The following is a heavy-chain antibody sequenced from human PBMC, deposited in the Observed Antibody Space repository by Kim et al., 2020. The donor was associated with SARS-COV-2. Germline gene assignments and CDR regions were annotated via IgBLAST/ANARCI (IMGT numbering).Heavy chain of an antibody. D-gene: IGHD3-10*01. Sequence: ASVKVSCKASGYTFTSYYMHWVRQAPGQGLEWMGIINPSGGSTIYAQKFQGRVTMTRDTSTSTVYMELSSLRSEDTAVYYCAREADGSGSYYNVYWFDPWGQGTLVTVSS. CDR2: INPSGGST. CDR1: GYTFTSYY. CDR3: AREADGSGSYYNVYWFDP. V-gene: IGHV1-46*01. J-gene: IGHJ5*02.